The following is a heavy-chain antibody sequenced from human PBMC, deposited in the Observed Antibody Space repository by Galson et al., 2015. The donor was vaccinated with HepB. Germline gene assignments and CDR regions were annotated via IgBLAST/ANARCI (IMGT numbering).Heavy chain of an antibody. D-gene: IGHD3-3*01. V-gene: IGHV3-33*01. CDR3: ARSYYDFWSGFNY. J-gene: IGHJ4*02. CDR2: IWYDGSNK. CDR1: GFTFSSYG. Sequence: SLRLSCAASGFTFSSYGMHWVRQAPGKGLEWVAVIWYDGSNKYYADSVKGRFTISRDNSKNTLYLQMNSLRAEDTAVYYCARSYYDFWSGFNYWGQGTLVTVSS.